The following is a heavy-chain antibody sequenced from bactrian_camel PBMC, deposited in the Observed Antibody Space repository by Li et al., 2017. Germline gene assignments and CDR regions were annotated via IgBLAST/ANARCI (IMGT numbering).Heavy chain of an antibody. CDR3: AADLGLSFASESLAGCASPYEYNY. J-gene: IGHJ4*01. V-gene: IGHV3S63*01. CDR1: GSTFDASD. CDR2: IYIGGISGGST. D-gene: IGHD3*01. Sequence: VQLVVSGGGSVQVGETLRLSCTASGSTFDASDMGWYRQAPGKEREGVAAIYIGGISGGSTYYADSVKSRFTISQDRAKNTVYLRMNSLKPEDTAMYYCAADLGLSFASESLAGCASPYEYNYWGQGTQVTVS.